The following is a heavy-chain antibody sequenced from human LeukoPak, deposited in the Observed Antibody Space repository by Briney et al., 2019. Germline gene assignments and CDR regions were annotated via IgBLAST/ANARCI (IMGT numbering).Heavy chain of an antibody. CDR3: ARGNIKFDY. CDR2: ISSSSDYI. V-gene: IGHV3-21*01. Sequence: GGSLRLSCVPSGFSFSNYAMSWVRQAPGKGLEWVSSISSSSDYIYYVDSVKGRFTISRDNAKNSLFLQMNSLRAEDTAVYFCARGNIKFDYWGRGTLVTVSS. J-gene: IGHJ4*02. CDR1: GFSFSNYA.